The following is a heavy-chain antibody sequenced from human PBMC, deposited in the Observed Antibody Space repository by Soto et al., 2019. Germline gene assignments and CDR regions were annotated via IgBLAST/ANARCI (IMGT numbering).Heavy chain of an antibody. D-gene: IGHD5-12*01. CDR3: EKDGESGYENRGFDY. CDR1: GFTFSSYG. Sequence: PGGFLRLSCAASGFTFSSYGMHWVRQAPGKGLEWVAVISYDGSNKYYADSVKGRFTISRDNSKNTLYLQMNSLRAEDTAVYYCEKDGESGYENRGFDYWGQGTLVTVSS. CDR2: ISYDGSNK. V-gene: IGHV3-30*18. J-gene: IGHJ4*02.